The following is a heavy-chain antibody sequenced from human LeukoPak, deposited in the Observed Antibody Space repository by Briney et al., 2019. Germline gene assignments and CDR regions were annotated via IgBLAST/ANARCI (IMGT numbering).Heavy chain of an antibody. Sequence: ASVKVSCKASGYTFTSYAMNWVRQAPGQGLEWMGWINTNTGNPTYAQGFTGRFVFSLDTSVSTAYLQISSLKAEDTAVYFRARPYYYDSSNYAAGFDYWGQGTLVTVSS. CDR3: ARPYYYDSSNYAAGFDY. J-gene: IGHJ4*02. CDR1: GYTFTSYA. D-gene: IGHD3-22*01. CDR2: INTNTGNP. V-gene: IGHV7-4-1*02.